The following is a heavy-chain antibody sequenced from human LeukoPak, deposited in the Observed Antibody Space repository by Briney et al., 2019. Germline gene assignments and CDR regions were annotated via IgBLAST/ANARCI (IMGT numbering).Heavy chain of an antibody. Sequence: PGGSLRLSCAASGFTFSSYAMHWVRQAPGKGLEWVAVISYDGSNKYYADSVKGRFTISRDNSENTLYLQMNSLRAEDTAVYYCARDKDYDFWSGYGLGFNTLYYFDYWGQGTLVTVSS. CDR1: GFTFSSYA. D-gene: IGHD3-3*01. CDR2: ISYDGSNK. J-gene: IGHJ4*02. V-gene: IGHV3-30-3*01. CDR3: ARDKDYDFWSGYGLGFNTLYYFDY.